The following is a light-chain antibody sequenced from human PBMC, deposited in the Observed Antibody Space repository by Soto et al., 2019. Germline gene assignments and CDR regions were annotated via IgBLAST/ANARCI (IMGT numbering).Light chain of an antibody. CDR2: GAS. CDR1: QSVSSN. J-gene: IGKJ5*01. Sequence: EIVMTQSPATLSVSPGERATLSCRASQSVSSNLAWYQQKPGQAPRLLIYGASTRATGIPDRFSGSGSGTDFSLTISRLEPEDFAVYYCQQYGSSGTFGQGTRLEIK. V-gene: IGKV3-20*01. CDR3: QQYGSSGT.